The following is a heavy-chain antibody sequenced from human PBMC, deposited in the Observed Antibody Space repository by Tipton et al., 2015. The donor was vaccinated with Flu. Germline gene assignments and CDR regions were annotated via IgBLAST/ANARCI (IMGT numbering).Heavy chain of an antibody. CDR3: SRGAGEYYYGSGSYSNFDY. CDR2: ISSYNGNT. J-gene: IGHJ4*02. Sequence: QLVQSGAKVKKPGASVKVSCKASGYTFTSYGISWVRQAPGQGLEWMGWISSYNGNTNYAQKLQGRVTMTTDTSTSTAYMELRSLRSDDTAVYYWSRGAGEYYYGSGSYSNFDYWGQGTLVTVSS. CDR1: GYTFTSYG. V-gene: IGHV1-18*01. D-gene: IGHD3-10*01.